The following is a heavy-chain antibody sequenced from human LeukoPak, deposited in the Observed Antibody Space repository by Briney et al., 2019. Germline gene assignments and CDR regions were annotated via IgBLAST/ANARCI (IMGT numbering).Heavy chain of an antibody. CDR3: ARPPFASSWYPRAFDV. CDR2: IYSGGST. Sequence: GGSLRLSCAASGFTVSSNYMSWVRQAPGKGLEWVALIYSGGSTYYADSVKGRFTISRDNSENTLYLQMHNLRAEDTAVYYCARPPFASSWYPRAFDVWGQGTMVTVST. V-gene: IGHV3-66*04. J-gene: IGHJ3*01. CDR1: GFTVSSNY. D-gene: IGHD6-13*01.